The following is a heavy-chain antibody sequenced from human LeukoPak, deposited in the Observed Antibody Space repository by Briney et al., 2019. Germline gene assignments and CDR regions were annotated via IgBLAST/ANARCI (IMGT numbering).Heavy chain of an antibody. V-gene: IGHV4-4*02. CDR1: GASISRPYW. CDR3: ARDGGSDQYYFDQ. CDR2: ISHGANT. D-gene: IGHD6-19*01. J-gene: IGHJ4*02. Sequence: PSGTLSLTCAVSGASISRPYWWSWVRQPPGKGLEWIAEISHGANTHYNPSLKSRVTISVDKSKNQVSLKLNSVTAADTAMYYCARDGGSDQYYFDQWGQGTLVTVSS.